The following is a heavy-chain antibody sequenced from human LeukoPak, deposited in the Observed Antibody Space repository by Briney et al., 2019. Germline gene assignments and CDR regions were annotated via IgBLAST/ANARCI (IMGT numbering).Heavy chain of an antibody. Sequence: GESLRLSCSASGFSFSDYAMSWVRQAPGKGLEWVSSISGSGGATYYADSVKGRSTISRDNAKNTLFLQVRSVRTPDTSIYYCVKGGQRYDFWRFDYWGRGTLVAVSS. J-gene: IGHJ5*01. CDR1: GFSFSDYA. CDR3: VKGGQRYDFWRFDY. V-gene: IGHV3-23*01. CDR2: ISGSGGAT. D-gene: IGHD3-3*01.